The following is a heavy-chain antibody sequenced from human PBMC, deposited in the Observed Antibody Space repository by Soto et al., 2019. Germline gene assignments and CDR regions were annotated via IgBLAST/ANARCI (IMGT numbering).Heavy chain of an antibody. D-gene: IGHD7-27*01. CDR3: ARGPSGDKVDY. CDR2: IFDSGTT. J-gene: IGHJ4*02. Sequence: SETLSLTCTVSGGSITSDYSCWSWIRQPPGEGLEWIGHIFDSGTTYTNPSLRSQVAISLDTSKNHFSLTLSSVTAADTAVYYCARGPSGDKVDYWGQGTLVTVSS. V-gene: IGHV4-30-4*01. CDR1: GGSITSDYSC.